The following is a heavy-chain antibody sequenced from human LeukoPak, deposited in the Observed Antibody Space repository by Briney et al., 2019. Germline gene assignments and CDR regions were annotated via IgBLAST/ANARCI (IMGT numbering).Heavy chain of an antibody. D-gene: IGHD1-14*01. CDR3: AKTGFQHGDYYYYMDV. Sequence: GGSLRLSCVASGFTFSDYYINWIRQAPGKGLEWVSYISGSDSTIYYADSVKGRFTVSRDNARKSLYLQMNSLRAEDTAVYYCAKTGFQHGDYYYYMDVWGKGTTVTVSS. V-gene: IGHV3-11*01. J-gene: IGHJ6*03. CDR1: GFTFSDYY. CDR2: ISGSDSTI.